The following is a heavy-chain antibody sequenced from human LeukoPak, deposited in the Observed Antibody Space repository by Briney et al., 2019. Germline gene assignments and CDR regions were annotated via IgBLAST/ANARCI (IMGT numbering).Heavy chain of an antibody. CDR2: IRYDGSNK. CDR3: AKDLIRRHYYGSGSPIDY. J-gene: IGHJ4*02. Sequence: GGSLRLSCAASGFTFSSYGMHWVRQAPGKGLEWVAFIRYDGSNKYYADSVKGRFTISRDNSKNTLYLQMNSLRVEDTAVYYCAKDLIRRHYYGSGSPIDYWGQGTLVTVSS. D-gene: IGHD3-10*01. V-gene: IGHV3-30*02. CDR1: GFTFSSYG.